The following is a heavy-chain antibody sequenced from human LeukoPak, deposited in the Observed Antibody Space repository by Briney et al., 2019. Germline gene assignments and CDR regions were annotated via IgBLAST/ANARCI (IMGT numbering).Heavy chain of an antibody. CDR1: GFTFSSYS. V-gene: IGHV3-48*04. CDR2: ISSSGSTI. D-gene: IGHD5-12*01. J-gene: IGHJ4*02. Sequence: GGSLRLSCATSGFTFSSYSMNWVRQAPGKGLEWVSYISSSGSTIDYADSVKGRFTISRDNAKNSLYLQMNSLRAEDTAVYYCSRLRGYSYGYADYWGQGTLVTVSS. CDR3: SRLRGYSYGYADY.